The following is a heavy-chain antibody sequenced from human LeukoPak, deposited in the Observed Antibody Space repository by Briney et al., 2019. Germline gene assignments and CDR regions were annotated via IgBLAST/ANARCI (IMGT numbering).Heavy chain of an antibody. CDR2: ISPNSGAT. V-gene: IGHV1-2*02. Sequence: ASVNVSCKTSGYSFTGYYIHWVRQAPGQGFEWLGWISPNSGATKYAQKFQDRVSMTRDTSINTANMELSSLRLDDTAVYYCARGVADAGRRLDPWGQGTLITVSS. J-gene: IGHJ5*02. CDR3: ARGVADAGRRLDP. CDR1: GYSFTGYY. D-gene: IGHD6-13*01.